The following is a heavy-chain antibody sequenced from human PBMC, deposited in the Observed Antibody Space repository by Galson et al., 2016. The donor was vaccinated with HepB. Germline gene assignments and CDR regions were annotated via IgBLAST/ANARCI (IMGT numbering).Heavy chain of an antibody. V-gene: IGHV3-30-3*01. CDR1: GFTFSSYA. CDR3: ARILSYYYESSGYGFDY. CDR2: ISYDGSNK. Sequence: SLRLSCAASGFTFSSYAMHWVRQAPGKGLEWVSFISYDGSNKYYADSVKGRFTISRDNSKNTLYLQMNSLRAEDTAVYYCARILSYYYESSGYGFDYWGQGTLVTVSS. J-gene: IGHJ4*02. D-gene: IGHD3-22*01.